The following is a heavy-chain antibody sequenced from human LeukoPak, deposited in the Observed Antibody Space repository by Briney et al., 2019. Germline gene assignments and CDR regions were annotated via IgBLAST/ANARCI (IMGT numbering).Heavy chain of an antibody. CDR1: GFHFSTHG. J-gene: IGHJ3*01. V-gene: IGHV3-23*01. Sequence: RGSLRLSCAASGFHFSTHGMNGVREAPGEGLEWVSGISRPGDITYYADSVRGRFTISKDNRKNTVYMQMNSLRAEDTALYECDRDLDWGAFDVWGQGTMVTVSS. D-gene: IGHD3/OR15-3a*01. CDR2: ISRPGDIT. CDR3: DRDLDWGAFDV.